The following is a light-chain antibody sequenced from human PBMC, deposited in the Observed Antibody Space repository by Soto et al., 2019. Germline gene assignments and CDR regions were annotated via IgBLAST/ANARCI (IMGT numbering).Light chain of an antibody. CDR2: RND. CDR3: AAWDDSLSALV. CDR1: SSNIESNY. V-gene: IGLV1-47*01. J-gene: IGLJ3*02. Sequence: QSVLTQPPSASGTPGQRVTISCSGSSSNIESNYVYWYQQLPGSAPKLLIYRNDQRPSGVPDRFSGSKSGTSASLAISGLRSEDEADYYCAAWDDSLSALVFGGGTKADRP.